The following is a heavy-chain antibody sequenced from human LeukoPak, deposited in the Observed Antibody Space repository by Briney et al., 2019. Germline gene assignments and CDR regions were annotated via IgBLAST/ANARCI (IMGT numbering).Heavy chain of an antibody. D-gene: IGHD5-12*01. J-gene: IGHJ4*01. CDR3: ARDRGQVATTYYFDY. V-gene: IGHV4-59*01. CDR2: IYYSGST. Sequence: SETLSLTCTVSRGSINNYFWSWIRQPPGKGLEYIGYIYYSGSTYYNPSLRSRVTMSVDTSKNQFSLKLSSMTAADTAVYYCARDRGQVATTYYFDYWGHGTLVTVSS. CDR1: RGSINNYF.